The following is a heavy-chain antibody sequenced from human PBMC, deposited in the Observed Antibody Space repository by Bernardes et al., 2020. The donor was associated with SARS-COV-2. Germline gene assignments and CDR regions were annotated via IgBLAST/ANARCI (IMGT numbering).Heavy chain of an antibody. V-gene: IGHV3-66*01. D-gene: IGHD2-8*01. CDR1: GFSVNNNF. CDR3: TRSSPLYGLGYFDL. CDR2: IYSSGLT. J-gene: IGHJ4*02. Sequence: GGSLRLSCAASGFSVNNNFMNWVRQAPGKGLEWVSVIYSSGLTYYKDSAKGRFTISRDNSKNTLYLQMNSLRVEDTAVYYCTRSSPLYGLGYFDLWGQGTLVTVSS.